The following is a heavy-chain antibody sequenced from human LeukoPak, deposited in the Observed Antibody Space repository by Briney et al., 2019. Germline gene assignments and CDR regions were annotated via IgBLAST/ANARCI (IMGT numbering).Heavy chain of an antibody. J-gene: IGHJ4*02. Sequence: PGGSLRLSCAASGFTFSDYYMSWIRQAPGKGLEWVSYISSSGSTIFYADSVKGRFTISRDNAKNPLYLQMNSLRAEDTAVYYCARVGFGFSSFRGSPGTYYFDYWGQGTLVTVSS. CDR1: GFTFSDYY. D-gene: IGHD3-3*02. CDR2: ISSSGSTI. V-gene: IGHV3-11*01. CDR3: ARVGFGFSSFRGSPGTYYFDY.